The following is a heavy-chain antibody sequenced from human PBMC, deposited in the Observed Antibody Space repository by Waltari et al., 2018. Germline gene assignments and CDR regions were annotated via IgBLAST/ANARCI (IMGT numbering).Heavy chain of an antibody. CDR2: INAGNGNT. D-gene: IGHD2-2*01. CDR1: GFTFSSYA. CDR3: ARQVVVPAAIRWFDP. V-gene: IGHV1-3*01. J-gene: IGHJ5*02. Sequence: VQLLESGGGLVQPGGSLRLSCAASGFTFSSYAMCWVRQAPGQRLEWMGWINAGNGNTKYSQKFQGRVTITRDTSASTAYMELSSLRSEDTAVYYCARQVVVPAAIRWFDPWGQGTLVTVSS.